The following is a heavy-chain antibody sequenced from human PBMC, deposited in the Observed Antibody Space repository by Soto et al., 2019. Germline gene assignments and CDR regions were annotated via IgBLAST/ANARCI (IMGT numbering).Heavy chain of an antibody. CDR2: ISATGGST. D-gene: IGHD5-18*01. CDR1: GFTFNNYA. CDR3: AKDRLAANFDS. Sequence: PGGSLRLFCAASGFTFNNYAMTCVRQAPGKGLEWVATISATGGSTYYADSVKGRFTISRDNSKHTLYLQMNGLRVEDTAVYYWAKDRLAANFDSSGQGTQVTVCS. J-gene: IGHJ4*02. V-gene: IGHV3-23*01.